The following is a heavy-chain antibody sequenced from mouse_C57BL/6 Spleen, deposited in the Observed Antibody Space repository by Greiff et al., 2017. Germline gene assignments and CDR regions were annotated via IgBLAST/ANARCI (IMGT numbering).Heavy chain of an antibody. V-gene: IGHV5-16*01. Sequence: EVKVVESEGGLVQPGSSMKLSCTASGFTFSDYFMAWVRQVPEKGLEWVANINYDGSSTYYLDSLKSRFIISRDNAKYILYLQMSSLKSEDTATYYCARAYDYDPYYFDYWGQGTTLTVSS. J-gene: IGHJ2*01. CDR2: INYDGSST. CDR3: ARAYDYDPYYFDY. CDR1: GFTFSDYF. D-gene: IGHD2-4*01.